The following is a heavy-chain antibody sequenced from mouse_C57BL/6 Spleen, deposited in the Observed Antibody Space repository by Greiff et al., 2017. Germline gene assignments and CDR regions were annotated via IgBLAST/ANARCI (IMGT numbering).Heavy chain of an antibody. J-gene: IGHJ3*01. CDR1: GYTFTSYW. CDR2: IDPSDSYT. CDR3: ARLGGSGSWFAY. Sequence: VQLQQPGAELVMPGASVKLSCKASGYTFTSYWMHWVKQRPGQGLEWIGEIDPSDSYTNYNQKFKGKSTLTVDKSSSTAYMQLSSLTSEDSAVYYCARLGGSGSWFAYWGQGTLVTVSA. V-gene: IGHV1-69*01. D-gene: IGHD3-2*02.